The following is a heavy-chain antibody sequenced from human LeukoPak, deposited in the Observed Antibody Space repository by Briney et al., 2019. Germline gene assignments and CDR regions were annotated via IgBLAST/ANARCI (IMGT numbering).Heavy chain of an antibody. Sequence: ASVKVSCKASGYSFTGYYMHWVRQAPGQGLEWMGWISAYNGNTNYAQKLQGRVTMTTDTSTSTAYMELRSLRSDDTAVYYCARDSPSTDYYYGMDVWGQGTTVTVSS. CDR2: ISAYNGNT. CDR1: GYSFTGYY. V-gene: IGHV1-18*04. D-gene: IGHD4-17*01. CDR3: ARDSPSTDYYYGMDV. J-gene: IGHJ6*02.